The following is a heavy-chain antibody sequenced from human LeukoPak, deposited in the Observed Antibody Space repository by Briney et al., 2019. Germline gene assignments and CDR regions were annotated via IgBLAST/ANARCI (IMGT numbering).Heavy chain of an antibody. J-gene: IGHJ6*03. V-gene: IGHV1-69*05. D-gene: IGHD2-2*01. CDR3: ARHQLLANYYYYYMDV. Sequence: PEASVKVSCKASGGTFSSYAISWVRQAPGQGLEWMGGIIPIFGTANYAQKFQGRVTITTDESTSTAYMELSSLGSEDTAVYYCARHQLLANYYYYYMDVWGKGTTVTVSS. CDR1: GGTFSSYA. CDR2: IIPIFGTA.